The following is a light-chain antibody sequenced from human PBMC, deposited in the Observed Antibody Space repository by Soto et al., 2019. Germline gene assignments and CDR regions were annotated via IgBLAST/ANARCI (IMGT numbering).Light chain of an antibody. CDR3: QQLNSYPRALT. CDR2: AAS. CDR1: QGISSY. J-gene: IGKJ4*01. Sequence: DIQLTQSPSFLSASVGDRVTITCRASQGISSYLAWYQQKPGKAPKLLIYAASTLQSGVPSRFSGSGSGTEFTLTISSLQPEDSATYYCQQLNSYPRALTFGGGTKVEIK. V-gene: IGKV1-9*01.